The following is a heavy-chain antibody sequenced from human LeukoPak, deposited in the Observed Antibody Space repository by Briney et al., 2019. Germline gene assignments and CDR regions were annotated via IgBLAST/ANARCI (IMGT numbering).Heavy chain of an antibody. CDR3: ARVKDLSPQRNYDSSAPPSG. D-gene: IGHD3-22*01. J-gene: IGHJ4*02. CDR1: GGSFSGYY. Sequence: PSETLSLTCAVYGGSFSGYYWSWIRQPPGKGLEWIGEINHSGSTNYNPSLKSRVTISVDTSKNQFSLKLSSVTAADTAVYYCARVKDLSPQRNYDSSAPPSGWGQGTLVTVSS. V-gene: IGHV4-34*01. CDR2: INHSGST.